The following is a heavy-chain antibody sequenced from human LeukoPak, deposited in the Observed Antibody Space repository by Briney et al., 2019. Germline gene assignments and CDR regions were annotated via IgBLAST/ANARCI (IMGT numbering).Heavy chain of an antibody. CDR2: INEDGSRE. CDR3: ARDPPRRSDF. CDR1: GFTFSNFL. Sequence: PGGSLRLSCAASGFTFSNFLMTWVRHSPGKRLEWVASINEDGSRELYVDSAKGRFSISRDNANNALSLQMNSLRVEDTAVYYCARDPPRRSDFWGQGTLVTVSS. V-gene: IGHV3-7*01. J-gene: IGHJ4*02.